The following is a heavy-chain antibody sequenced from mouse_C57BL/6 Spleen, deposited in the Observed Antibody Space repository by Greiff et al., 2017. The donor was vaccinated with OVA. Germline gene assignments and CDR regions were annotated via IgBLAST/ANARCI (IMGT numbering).Heavy chain of an antibody. D-gene: IGHD2-1*01. CDR2: ISSGGDYI. V-gene: IGHV5-9-1*02. CDR3: TRGGGNYEYFDV. CDR1: GFTFSSYA. J-gene: IGHJ1*03. Sequence: EVQLVESGEGLVKPGGSLTLSCAASGFTFSSYAMSWVRQTPEKRLEWVAYISSGGDYIYYADTVKGRFTISRDNARNTLYLQMSSLKSEDTAMYYCTRGGGNYEYFDVWGTGTTVTVSS.